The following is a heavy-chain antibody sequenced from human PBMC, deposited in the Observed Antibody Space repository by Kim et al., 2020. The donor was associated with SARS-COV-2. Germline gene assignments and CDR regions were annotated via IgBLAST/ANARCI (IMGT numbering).Heavy chain of an antibody. Sequence: YNPALTSRVTIAVDASKNQFSLQLNSVTAADTAVYYCAITNGNIPTPRADWGQGTLVTVSS. J-gene: IGHJ4*02. CDR3: AITNGNIPTPRAD. V-gene: IGHV4-39*01. D-gene: IGHD1-20*01.